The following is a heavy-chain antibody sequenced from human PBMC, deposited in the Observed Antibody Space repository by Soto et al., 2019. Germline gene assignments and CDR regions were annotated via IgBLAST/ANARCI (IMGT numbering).Heavy chain of an antibody. J-gene: IGHJ6*02. V-gene: IGHV3-30*18. D-gene: IGHD3-22*01. CDR3: VKVYESLGPRSADANYGMDV. Sequence: QVQLVESGGGVVQPGRSRSLSCAASGFTFSSYGMQCVRQAPGKGLDWVAVISYDGSNKYYADSVKGRFTISRDNYKNTHYLQINSRRAEDTAVYYCVKVYESLGPRSADANYGMDVWGQGTTVSVSS. CDR2: ISYDGSNK. CDR1: GFTFSSYG.